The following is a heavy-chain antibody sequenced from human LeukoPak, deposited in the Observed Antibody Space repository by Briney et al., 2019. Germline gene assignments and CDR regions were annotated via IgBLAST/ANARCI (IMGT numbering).Heavy chain of an antibody. CDR1: GGSISSASYY. V-gene: IGHV4-39*01. D-gene: IGHD1-26*01. CDR2: VDYTGSA. Sequence: ASETLSLTCTVSGGSISSASYYWGWIRQPPGRGLEWIGGVDYTGSAYCNPSLKSRVTISVDTSKNRFSLKLSSVTAADTSVYYCARRGAPGPPDYWGQGALVTVSS. CDR3: ARRGAPGPPDY. J-gene: IGHJ4*02.